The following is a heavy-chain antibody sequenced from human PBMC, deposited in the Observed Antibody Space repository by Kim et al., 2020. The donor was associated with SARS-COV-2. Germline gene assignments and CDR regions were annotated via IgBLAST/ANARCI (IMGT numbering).Heavy chain of an antibody. CDR3: AKDPLFDYYESSGYFDY. D-gene: IGHD3-22*01. Sequence: VKGRFTISRANAKTSLYLQMNSLRPEDTAFYYCAKDPLFDYYESSGYFDYWGQGTLVTVSS. J-gene: IGHJ4*02. V-gene: IGHV3-9*01.